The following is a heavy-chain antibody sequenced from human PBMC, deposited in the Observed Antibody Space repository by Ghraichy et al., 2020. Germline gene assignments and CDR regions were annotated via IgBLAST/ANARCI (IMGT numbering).Heavy chain of an antibody. Sequence: GGSLRLSCAASGFTFSSYGMHWVRQAPGKGLEWVAVIWYDGSNKYYADSVKGRFTISRDNSKNTLYLQMNSLRAEDTAVYYCARDMVVDYYYYYGMDVWGQGTTVTVSS. CDR2: IWYDGSNK. CDR1: GFTFSSYG. D-gene: IGHD2-21*01. V-gene: IGHV3-33*01. CDR3: ARDMVVDYYYYYGMDV. J-gene: IGHJ6*02.